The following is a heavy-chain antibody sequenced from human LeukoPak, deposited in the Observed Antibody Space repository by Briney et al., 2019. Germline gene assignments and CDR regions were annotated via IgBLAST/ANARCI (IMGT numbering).Heavy chain of an antibody. V-gene: IGHV3-23*01. CDR3: AKDRSRNSYYFDY. CDR2: ISGSGGGT. CDR1: GFTFTNCA. J-gene: IGHJ4*02. Sequence: GGSLRLSCAASGFTFTNCAMSWVRQAPGKGLEWVSAISGSGGGTYYADSVKGRFTISRDNSKNTLYLQMNSLRAEDTAVYYCAKDRSRNSYYFDYWGQGTLVTVSS.